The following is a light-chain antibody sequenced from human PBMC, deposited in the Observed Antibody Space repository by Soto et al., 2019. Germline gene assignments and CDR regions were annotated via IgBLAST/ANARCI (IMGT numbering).Light chain of an antibody. CDR2: DAS. CDR1: QSVITN. V-gene: IGKV3-15*01. J-gene: IGKJ1*01. Sequence: EIVMTQSPGTLSVSPGGRAALSCRASQSVITNLAWYQQKPGQAPRLLIFDASTRATGIPVRFSGSGSGTEFTLTISSLQSADVAVYYCQQYYTWPRGTFGQGTKVEV. CDR3: QQYYTWPRGT.